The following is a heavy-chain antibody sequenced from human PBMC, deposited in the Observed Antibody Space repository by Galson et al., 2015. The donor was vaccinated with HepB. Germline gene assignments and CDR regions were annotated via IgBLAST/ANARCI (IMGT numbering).Heavy chain of an antibody. CDR1: GFIFNNYA. D-gene: IGHD1-26*01. CDR2: SSGGGGNT. J-gene: IGHJ6*02. V-gene: IGHV3-23*01. Sequence: SLRLSCAASGFIFNNYAMTWVRQPPGKGLEWVSSSSGGGGNTVYSESVKGRFTISRDNSKNTLFLQMNSLRADDTAVYSCAKSLRHYPYDMDVWGPGTTVSVSS. CDR3: AKSLRHYPYDMDV.